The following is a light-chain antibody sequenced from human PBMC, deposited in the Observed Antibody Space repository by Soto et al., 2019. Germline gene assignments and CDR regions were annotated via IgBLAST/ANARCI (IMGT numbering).Light chain of an antibody. CDR3: LQHTSYPWT. CDR1: QGISKY. CDR2: AAS. J-gene: IGKJ1*01. Sequence: DIQMTQSPSAMSASVGDRVTITCRASQGISKYLAWFQQRPGKVPSRLVYAASSLQSGFPSRFSGSGSGTEFTLTISSLHPEDFGTYYCLQHTSYPWTFGQGTKVEI. V-gene: IGKV1-17*03.